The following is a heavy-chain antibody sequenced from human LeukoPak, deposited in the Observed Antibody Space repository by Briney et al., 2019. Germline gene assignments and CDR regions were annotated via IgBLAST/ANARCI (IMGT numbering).Heavy chain of an antibody. CDR3: AKPITMIVVATSLDY. Sequence: GGSLRLPCAASGYTFSSYAMSWVRQAPGKGLEWVSAIDGSGGSTFYADSVKGRFTISRDNSKNTLYLQMNSLRAEDTAVYYCAKPITMIVVATSLDYWGEGSLATVSS. CDR1: GYTFSSYA. D-gene: IGHD3-22*01. V-gene: IGHV3-23*01. CDR2: IDGSGGST. J-gene: IGHJ4*02.